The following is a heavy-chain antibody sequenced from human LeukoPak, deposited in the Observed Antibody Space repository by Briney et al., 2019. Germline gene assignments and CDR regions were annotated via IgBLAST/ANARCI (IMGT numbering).Heavy chain of an antibody. CDR1: GGTFSXYX. Sequence: SVKVSCKASGGTFSXYXXSXXXXXPGXXXXXXXXXXPXXXXANYAQKFQGRVTITADKSTSTAYMELSSLRSEDTAVYYCASPMPYCSSTSCYNNYYYGMDVWGQGTTVTVSS. D-gene: IGHD2-2*02. J-gene: IGHJ6*02. V-gene: IGHV1-69*10. CDR3: ASPMPYCSSTSCYNNYYYGMDV. CDR2: XXPXXXXA.